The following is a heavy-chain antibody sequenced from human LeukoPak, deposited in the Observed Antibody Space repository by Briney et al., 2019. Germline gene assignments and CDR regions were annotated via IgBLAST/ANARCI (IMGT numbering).Heavy chain of an antibody. V-gene: IGHV1-18*01. CDR3: ARELPSRGVIMKGAFDI. CDR1: GYTFTSYG. J-gene: IGHJ3*02. D-gene: IGHD3-10*01. Sequence: ASLKVSCKASGYTFTSYGISWVRQAPGQGLEWMGWISAYNGNTNYAQKLQGRVTMTTDTSRSTAYMKLRSLRSDDTAVYYCARELPSRGVIMKGAFDIWGQGTMVTVSS. CDR2: ISAYNGNT.